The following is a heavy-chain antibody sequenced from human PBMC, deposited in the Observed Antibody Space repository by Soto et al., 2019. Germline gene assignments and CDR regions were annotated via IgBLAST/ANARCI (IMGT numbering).Heavy chain of an antibody. D-gene: IGHD3-22*01. Sequence: GGSLRLSCAASGFTFSSYAMSWVRQAPGKGLEWVSAISGSGGSTYYADSVKGRFTISRDNSKNTLYLQMNSLRAEDTAVYYCAKTPTYDSSGYYLRYWGQGTLVTVSS. V-gene: IGHV3-23*01. CDR1: GFTFSSYA. J-gene: IGHJ4*02. CDR2: ISGSGGST. CDR3: AKTPTYDSSGYYLRY.